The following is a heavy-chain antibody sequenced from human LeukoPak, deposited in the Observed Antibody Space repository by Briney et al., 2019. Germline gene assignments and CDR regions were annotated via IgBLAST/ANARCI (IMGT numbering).Heavy chain of an antibody. D-gene: IGHD2-15*01. V-gene: IGHV3-21*01. Sequence: PGGPLRLSCAASGFTLSSYSMNWVRQAPGKGLEWVSFISTSGIYIYYADSLKGRFTISRDNAKNSLYLQMNSLRAEDTAVYYCARDEGFCSGGRCHIPGFDYWGQGTLVTVSS. CDR1: GFTLSSYS. J-gene: IGHJ4*02. CDR3: ARDEGFCSGGRCHIPGFDY. CDR2: ISTSGIYI.